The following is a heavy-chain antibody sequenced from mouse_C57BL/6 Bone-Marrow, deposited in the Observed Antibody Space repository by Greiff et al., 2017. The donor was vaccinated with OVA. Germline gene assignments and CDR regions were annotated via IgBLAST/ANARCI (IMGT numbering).Heavy chain of an antibody. V-gene: IGHV5-9*01. CDR2: ISGGGGNT. D-gene: IGHD2-1*01. J-gene: IGHJ2*01. Sequence: EVKVVESGGGLVKPGGSLKLSCAASGFTFSSYTMSWVRQTPEKRLEWVATISGGGGNTYYPDSVKGRFTISRDNAKNTLYLQMSSLRSEDTALYYCARHRDGNSPFDYWGQGTTLTVSS. CDR3: ARHRDGNSPFDY. CDR1: GFTFSSYT.